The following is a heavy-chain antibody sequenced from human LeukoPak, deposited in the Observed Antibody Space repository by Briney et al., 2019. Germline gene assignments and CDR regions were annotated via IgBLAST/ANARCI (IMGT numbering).Heavy chain of an antibody. CDR3: ARVIHGAVAFDL. J-gene: IGHJ3*01. Sequence: ASVTVSCKASGYTFTGHYIHWVRQAPGQGLEWMAWINPDSGDTNYAQKYQGRVTMTRDTSIRTAYMELSRLRSDDTAVYYCARVIHGAVAFDLWGQGTMVTVSS. CDR2: INPDSGDT. D-gene: IGHD2-8*01. CDR1: GYTFTGHY. V-gene: IGHV1-2*02.